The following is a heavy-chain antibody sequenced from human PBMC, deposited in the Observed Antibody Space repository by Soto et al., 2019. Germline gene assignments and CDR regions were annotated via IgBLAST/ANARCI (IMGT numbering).Heavy chain of an antibody. D-gene: IGHD3-16*02. CDR1: GGSISSADHY. CDR2: IYHSGNT. CDR3: ARSSGGVFGIIIEGSNWLAP. Sequence: SETLSLTCSVSGGSISSADHYWSVSRHPPWTGLEWMGCIYHSGNTHYNPSLKSRITISIDTYTNRFSLNLTSVTAADTDVYYCARSSGGVFGIIIEGSNWLAPWGKGSLVTVSS. V-gene: IGHV4-30-4*01. J-gene: IGHJ5*02.